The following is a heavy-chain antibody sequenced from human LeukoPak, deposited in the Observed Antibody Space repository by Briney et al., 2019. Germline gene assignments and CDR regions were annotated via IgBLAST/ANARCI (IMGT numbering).Heavy chain of an antibody. Sequence: QSGGSLRLSCAASGFTFSTHAVSWVRQAPGKGLEWVSALSPSGGITYYADSVEGRFTISRDNSKDTLWLQMNSLRAEDTAVYYCAKGVNYFVVEYWGQGTLVTISS. CDR3: AKGVNYFVVEY. CDR2: LSPSGGIT. D-gene: IGHD3-10*02. V-gene: IGHV3-23*01. CDR1: GFTFSTHA. J-gene: IGHJ4*02.